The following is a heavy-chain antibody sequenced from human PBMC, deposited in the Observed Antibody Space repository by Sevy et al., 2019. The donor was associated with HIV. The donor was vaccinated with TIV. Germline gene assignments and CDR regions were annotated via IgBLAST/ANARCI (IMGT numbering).Heavy chain of an antibody. CDR2: FNPDIGAT. CDR1: GYTFIDYY. V-gene: IGHV1-2*02. D-gene: IGHD3-9*01. J-gene: IGHJ4*02. Sequence: ASVKVSCKASGYTFIDYYMHWVRQAPGQGLEWMTWFNPDIGATAYSQKFQGRVTMTRDTSINTAYLERSGLSSDDTAVYYCTTRNSLTGYFYFKYWGQRTLVTVSS. CDR3: TTRNSLTGYFYFKY.